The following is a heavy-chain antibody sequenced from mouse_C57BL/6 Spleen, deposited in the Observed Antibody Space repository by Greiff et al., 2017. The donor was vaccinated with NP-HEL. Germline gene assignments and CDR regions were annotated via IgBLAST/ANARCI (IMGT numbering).Heavy chain of an antibody. CDR2: ISSGGDYI. V-gene: IGHV5-9-1*02. D-gene: IGHD1-1*01. CDR1: GFTFSSYA. Sequence: EVKVVESGEGLVKPGGSLKLSCAASGFTFSSYAMSWVRQTPEKRLEWVAYISSGGDYIYYADTVKGRFTISRDNARNTLYLQMSSLKSEDTAMYYCTRERGAGIYYYVSSYGYFDYWGQGTTLTVSS. J-gene: IGHJ2*01. CDR3: TRERGAGIYYYVSSYGYFDY.